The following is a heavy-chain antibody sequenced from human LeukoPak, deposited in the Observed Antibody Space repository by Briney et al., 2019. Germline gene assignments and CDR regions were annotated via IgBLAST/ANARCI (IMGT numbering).Heavy chain of an antibody. CDR2: IYSGGGT. Sequence: QPGGSLRLSCAASGFTLSSNYMSWVRQAPGKGLEWVSVIYSGGGTYYADSVKGRFTISRDNSKNTLYLQMNSLRAEDTAVYYCAKVRGTRLWLYYFDYWGQGTLVTVSS. D-gene: IGHD5-18*01. CDR1: GFTLSSNY. CDR3: AKVRGTRLWLYYFDY. J-gene: IGHJ4*02. V-gene: IGHV3-53*01.